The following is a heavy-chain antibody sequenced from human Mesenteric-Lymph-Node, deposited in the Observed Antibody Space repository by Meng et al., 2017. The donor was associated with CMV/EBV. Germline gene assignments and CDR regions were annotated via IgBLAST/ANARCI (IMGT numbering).Heavy chain of an antibody. CDR3: ARASPPTTMIVDGPFDY. J-gene: IGHJ4*02. CDR2: IRYDGSNK. V-gene: IGHV3-30*02. CDR1: GFTFSSYG. Sequence: GESLKISCAASGFTFSSYGMHWVRQAPGKGLEWVAFIRYDGSNKYYADSVKGRFTISRDNSKNTLYLQMNSLRAEDTAVYYCARASPPTTMIVDGPFDYWGQGTLVTVSS. D-gene: IGHD3-22*01.